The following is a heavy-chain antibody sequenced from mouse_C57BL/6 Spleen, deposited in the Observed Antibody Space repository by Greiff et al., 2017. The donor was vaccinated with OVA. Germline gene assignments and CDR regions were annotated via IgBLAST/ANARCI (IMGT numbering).Heavy chain of an antibody. Sequence: QVQLQQPGTELVKPGASVKLSCKASGYTFTSYWMHWVKQRPGQGLEWIGNINPSHGGTTYTEKFTSKATLTVAKSSSTAYMLLSRLTSEDSAVYYCARRGVEAFFAYWGQGTLVTVAA. CDR2: INPSHGGT. J-gene: IGHJ3*01. V-gene: IGHV1-53*01. D-gene: IGHD1-1*01. CDR1: GYTFTSYW. CDR3: ARRGVEAFFAY.